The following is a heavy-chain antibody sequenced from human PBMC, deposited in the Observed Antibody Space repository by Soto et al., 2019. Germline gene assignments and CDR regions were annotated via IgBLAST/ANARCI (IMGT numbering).Heavy chain of an antibody. V-gene: IGHV3-66*01. Sequence: GGSLRLSCAASGFTVSNNYMSWVRQAPGKGLEYVSVIYSGGGTYYADSVKGRFTISRDNSKNTLYLQMNSLGAEDTAVYYCARVVHYYYGMDVWGQGTTVTVSS. D-gene: IGHD3-10*01. CDR2: IYSGGGT. CDR1: GFTVSNNY. CDR3: ARVVHYYYGMDV. J-gene: IGHJ6*02.